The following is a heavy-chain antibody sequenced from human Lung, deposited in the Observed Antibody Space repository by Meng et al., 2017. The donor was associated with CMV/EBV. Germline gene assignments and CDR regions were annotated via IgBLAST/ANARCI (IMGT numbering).Heavy chain of an antibody. CDR3: AKALFMVRGVTRNPLDF. J-gene: IGHJ4*02. D-gene: IGHD3-10*01. CDR2: ISGSGSTT. Sequence: GGSXRLXCAASGLTFSGSAMSWVRQAPGKGLEWVSTISGSGSTTYYADSVKGRFTISRDNSKYTVFLQMNSLRVEDTAVYYCAKALFMVRGVTRNPLDFWXQGTXVTGSS. CDR1: GLTFSGSA. V-gene: IGHV3-23*01.